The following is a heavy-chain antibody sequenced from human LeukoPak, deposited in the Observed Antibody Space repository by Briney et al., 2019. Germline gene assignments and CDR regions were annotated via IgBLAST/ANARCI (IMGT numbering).Heavy chain of an antibody. CDR3: ARAVLRYFDWYWYFDL. CDR1: GDTFSSYA. V-gene: IGHV1-69*13. CDR2: IIPIFGTA. Sequence: SVKVSCKASGDTFSSYAISWVRQAPGQGLEWMGGIIPIFGTANYAQKFQGRVTITADESTSTAYMELSSLRSEDTAVYYCARAVLRYFDWYWYFDLWGRGTLVTVSS. J-gene: IGHJ2*01. D-gene: IGHD3-9*01.